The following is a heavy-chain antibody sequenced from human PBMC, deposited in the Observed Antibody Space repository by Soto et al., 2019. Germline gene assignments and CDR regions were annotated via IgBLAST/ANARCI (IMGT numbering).Heavy chain of an antibody. CDR2: IYHSGST. V-gene: IGHV4-4*02. D-gene: IGHD3-10*01. Sequence: SETLSLTCAVSSGSISSSNWWSWVRQPPGKGLEWIGEIYHSGSTNYNPSLKSRVTISVDKSKNQFSLKLSSVTAADTAVYYCARSSPRYGSGSYHDYYYYYMDVWGKGTTVTVSS. CDR3: ARSSPRYGSGSYHDYYYYYMDV. CDR1: SGSISSSNW. J-gene: IGHJ6*03.